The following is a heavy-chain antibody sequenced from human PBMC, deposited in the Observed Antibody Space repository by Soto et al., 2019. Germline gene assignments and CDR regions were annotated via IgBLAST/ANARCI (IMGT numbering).Heavy chain of an antibody. V-gene: IGHV1-69*01. D-gene: IGHD2-15*01. CDR1: GGTFSSYA. J-gene: IGHJ4*02. CDR3: ARGGGYCSGGSCRYFDY. Sequence: QVQLVQSGAEVKKPGSSVKVSCKASGGTFSSYAISWVRQAPGQGLEWMGGIIPIFGTANYAQKFQGRVTITADDSTSTASMELSSLRSEDTAVYYCARGGGYCSGGSCRYFDYWGQGTLVTVSS. CDR2: IIPIFGTA.